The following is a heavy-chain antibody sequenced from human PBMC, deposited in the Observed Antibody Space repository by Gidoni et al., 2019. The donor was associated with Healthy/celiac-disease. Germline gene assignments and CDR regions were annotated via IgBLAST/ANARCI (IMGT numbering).Heavy chain of an antibody. CDR3: ARGDEWELLPSDY. V-gene: IGHV3-21*01. D-gene: IGHD1-26*01. CDR1: GCTFSSYS. Sequence: EVQLVESGGGLVKPGGSMRLSCAASGCTFSSYSMNWVRQAPGKGLEWVSSISSSSSYIYYADSVKGRFTISRDNAKNALYLQINSLRAEDTAVYYCARGDEWELLPSDYWGQGTLVTVSS. CDR2: ISSSSSYI. J-gene: IGHJ4*02.